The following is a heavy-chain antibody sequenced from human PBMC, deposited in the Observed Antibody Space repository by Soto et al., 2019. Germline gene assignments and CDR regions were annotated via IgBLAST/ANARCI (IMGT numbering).Heavy chain of an antibody. Sequence: QVQLQESGPGLVKPSETLSLTCTVSGGSISSYYWSWIRQPPGKGLEWIGYIYYSGSTNYNPSLKSRVTISVDTSKNQFSLKLSSVTAADTAVYYCARLGAGLYYYDSSGDYWGQGTLVTVSS. D-gene: IGHD3-22*01. CDR2: IYYSGST. CDR3: ARLGAGLYYYDSSGDY. J-gene: IGHJ4*02. CDR1: GGSISSYY. V-gene: IGHV4-59*01.